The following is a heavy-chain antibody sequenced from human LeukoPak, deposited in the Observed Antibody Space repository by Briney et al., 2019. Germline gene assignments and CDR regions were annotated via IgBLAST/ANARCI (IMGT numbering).Heavy chain of an antibody. J-gene: IGHJ4*02. CDR3: VKVRRHYDSSGYYDY. D-gene: IGHD3-22*01. Sequence: GGSLRLSCSASGFTFSSYAMHWVRQAPGKGLEYVSAISSNGGSTYYADSVKGRFTISRDNSKNTLYLQMSSLRAEDTDVYYCVKVRRHYDSSGYYDYWGQGTLVTVSS. V-gene: IGHV3-64D*06. CDR1: GFTFSSYA. CDR2: ISSNGGST.